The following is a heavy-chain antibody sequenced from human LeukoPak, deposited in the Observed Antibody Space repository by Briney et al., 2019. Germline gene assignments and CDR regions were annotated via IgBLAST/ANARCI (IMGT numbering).Heavy chain of an antibody. Sequence: PGGSLRLSCAASGFTFSSYAMSWVRQAPGKGLEWVSGISASGGSTYYADSVKGRFTISRDNSKNTLYLQMNSLRAEDTAVYYCAGRLTGSYFGYWGQGTLVTVSS. J-gene: IGHJ4*02. CDR1: GFTFSSYA. D-gene: IGHD3-9*01. CDR3: AGRLTGSYFGY. V-gene: IGHV3-23*01. CDR2: ISASGGST.